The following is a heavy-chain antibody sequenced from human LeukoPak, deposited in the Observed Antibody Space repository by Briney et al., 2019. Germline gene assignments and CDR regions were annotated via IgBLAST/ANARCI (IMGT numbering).Heavy chain of an antibody. Sequence: GGSLRLSCAASGFTFSSYGMHWVRQAPGKGLEWVAFIRYDGSNKYYADSVKGRFTISRDNSKNTLYLQMNSLRAEDTAVYYCARETPRRGETRDGYRWGQGTLVTVSS. CDR3: ARETPRRGETRDGYR. J-gene: IGHJ4*02. V-gene: IGHV3-30*02. CDR2: IRYDGSNK. D-gene: IGHD5-24*01. CDR1: GFTFSSYG.